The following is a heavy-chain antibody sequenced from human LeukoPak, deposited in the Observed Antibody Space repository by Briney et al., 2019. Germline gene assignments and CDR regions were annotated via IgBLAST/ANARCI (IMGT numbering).Heavy chain of an antibody. CDR3: TREGRGSDVCDY. CDR1: GFTFGDYA. CDR2: IRSKAYGGTT. J-gene: IGHJ4*02. Sequence: GGSLRLSCTASGFTFGDYAKSWVRQAPGKGLEWVGFIRSKAYGGTTEYAASVKGRFTISRDDSKSIAYLQMNSLKTEDTAVYYCTREGRGSDVCDYWGQGTLVTV. V-gene: IGHV3-49*04. D-gene: IGHD3-16*01.